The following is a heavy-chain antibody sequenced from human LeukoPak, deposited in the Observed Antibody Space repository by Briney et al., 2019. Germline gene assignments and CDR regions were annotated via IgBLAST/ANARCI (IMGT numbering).Heavy chain of an antibody. CDR3: AKVLRSGSYYYVWYFDL. V-gene: IGHV3-23*01. J-gene: IGHJ2*01. Sequence: PGGSLRLSCAASGFTFSSYAMSWVRQAPGKGLEWVSAISGSGGSTYYADSVKGRFTISRDNSKNTLYLQMNSLRAEDTAVYYCAKVLRSGSYYYVWYFDLWSRGTLVTVSS. CDR1: GFTFSSYA. D-gene: IGHD1-26*01. CDR2: ISGSGGST.